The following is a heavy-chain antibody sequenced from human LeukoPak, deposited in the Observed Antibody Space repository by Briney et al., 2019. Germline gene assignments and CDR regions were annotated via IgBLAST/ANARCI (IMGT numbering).Heavy chain of an antibody. V-gene: IGHV3-23*01. CDR1: GFTFTSYA. CDR3: AKGDFYGDYPYGMDV. CDR2: ISGSGGGT. D-gene: IGHD3-3*01. J-gene: IGHJ6*02. Sequence: PGGTLRLSCAASGFTFTSYAMSWVRQAPGKGLEWVSAISGSGGGTYYADSVKGRFTISRDNSKNTLYLQINSLRAEDTAVYYCAKGDFYGDYPYGMDVWGQGTTVTVSS.